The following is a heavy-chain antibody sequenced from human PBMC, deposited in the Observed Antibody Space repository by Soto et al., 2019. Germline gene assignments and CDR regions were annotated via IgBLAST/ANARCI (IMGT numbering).Heavy chain of an antibody. J-gene: IGHJ4*02. Sequence: EVQLVESGGGLVKPGGSLRLSCAASGFTFSNAWMNWVRQAPGKGLEWVGRIKSKTDGGTTDYAAPVKGRFTIPRDDSKNTLYLQMNSLKTEDTAVYYCTTVDPTKQWLVQFDYWGQGTLVTVSS. CDR2: IKSKTDGGTT. V-gene: IGHV3-15*07. D-gene: IGHD6-19*01. CDR3: TTVDPTKQWLVQFDY. CDR1: GFTFSNAW.